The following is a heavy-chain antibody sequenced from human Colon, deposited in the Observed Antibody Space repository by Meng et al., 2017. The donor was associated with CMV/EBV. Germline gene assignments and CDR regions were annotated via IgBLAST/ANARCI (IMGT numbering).Heavy chain of an antibody. CDR1: SIRSSTYY. Sequence: SIRSSTYYWGWIRQPPGKGLEWIGTGYYNDATQYNPSLKSRVTVSVDRSRNQFSLKMNSVTAADTAVYYCATEIRTLTAAGVAGDPWGQGILVTVSS. J-gene: IGHJ5*02. D-gene: IGHD2-21*02. CDR2: GYYNDAT. CDR3: ATEIRTLTAAGVAGDP. V-gene: IGHV4-39*07.